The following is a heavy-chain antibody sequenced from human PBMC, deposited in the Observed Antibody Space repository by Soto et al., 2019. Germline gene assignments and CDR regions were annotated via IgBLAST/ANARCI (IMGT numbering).Heavy chain of an antibody. CDR3: ARNSGHAVDS. V-gene: IGHV4-59*01. CDR2: TYYSGST. J-gene: IGHJ3*02. CDR1: GGSIRSYY. D-gene: IGHD1-7*01. Sequence: QVQLQESGPGLVKPSETQSLTCTVSGGSIRSYYWSWSRQPPGKGLEWIGNTYYSGSTNYNPSLKTRLTISVDTCKNQFPLKLSSVTAAHTAVYYCARNSGHAVDSWGQGTRVTVSS.